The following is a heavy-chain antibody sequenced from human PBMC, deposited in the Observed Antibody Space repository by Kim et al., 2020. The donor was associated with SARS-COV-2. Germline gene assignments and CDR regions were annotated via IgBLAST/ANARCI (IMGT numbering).Heavy chain of an antibody. V-gene: IGHV3-23*01. J-gene: IGHJ4*02. D-gene: IGHD6-13*01. CDR1: GFTFSSYA. CDR3: AKGAKKPSYSSSPEFDY. Sequence: GGSLRLSCAASGFTFSSYAMSWVRQAPGKGLEWVSAISGSGGSTYYADSVKGRFTISRDNSKNTLYLQMNSLRAEDTAVYYCAKGAKKPSYSSSPEFDYWGQGTLVTVSS. CDR2: ISGSGGST.